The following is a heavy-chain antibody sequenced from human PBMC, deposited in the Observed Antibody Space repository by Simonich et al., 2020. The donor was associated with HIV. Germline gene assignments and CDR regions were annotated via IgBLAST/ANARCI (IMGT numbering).Heavy chain of an antibody. V-gene: IGHV1-69*13. J-gene: IGHJ4*02. Sequence: QVQLVQSGAEVKKPGSSVKVSCKASGGTFSSFAISWVRQAPGLGLGWVGGIIPILGTANHAQMFQGRVTITADESTSTAYMELSSLRSEDTGIYYCARKGGGRGVYYFDYWGQGTLVTVSS. CDR2: IIPILGTA. D-gene: IGHD3-10*01. CDR1: GGTFSSFA. CDR3: ARKGGGRGVYYFDY.